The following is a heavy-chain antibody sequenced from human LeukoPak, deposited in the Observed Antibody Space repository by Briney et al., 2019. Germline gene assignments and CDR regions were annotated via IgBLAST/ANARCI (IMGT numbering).Heavy chain of an antibody. D-gene: IGHD3-3*01. CDR3: ARDPHYDFWSGSSDAFDI. CDR1: GYTFTSYG. V-gene: IGHV1-18*01. CDR2: ISAYNGNT. J-gene: IGHJ3*02. Sequence: ASVKVSCKASGYTFTSYGISWVRQAPGQGLEWMGWISAYNGNTNYAQKLQGRVTMTRDMSTSTVYMELSSLRSEDTAVYYCARDPHYDFWSGSSDAFDIWGQGTMVTVSS.